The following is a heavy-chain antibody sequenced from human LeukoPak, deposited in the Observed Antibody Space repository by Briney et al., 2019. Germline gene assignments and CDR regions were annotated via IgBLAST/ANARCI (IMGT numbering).Heavy chain of an antibody. V-gene: IGHV4-4*07. CDR3: ARARGGARWAVAGTDAFDI. CDR1: GGSISSHY. D-gene: IGHD6-19*01. CDR2: IYTSGST. J-gene: IGHJ3*02. Sequence: SETLSLTCTVSGGSISSHYWSWIRQPPGKGLEWIGRIYTSGSTNYNPSLKSRVTMSVDTSKNQFSLKLSSVTAADTAVYYCARARGGARWAVAGTDAFDIWGQGTMVTVSS.